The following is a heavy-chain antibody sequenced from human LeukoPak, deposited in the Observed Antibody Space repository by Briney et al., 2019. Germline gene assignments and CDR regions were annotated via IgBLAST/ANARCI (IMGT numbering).Heavy chain of an antibody. Sequence: GASVKVPCKASRYTFTGYYMHWVRQAPGQGLEWMGWINPNSGGTNYAQKFQGRVTMTRDTSISTAYMELSRLKSDDTAVYYCARGYCSSTSCNDAFDIWGQGTMVTVSS. CDR2: INPNSGGT. J-gene: IGHJ3*02. CDR1: RYTFTGYY. D-gene: IGHD2-2*01. CDR3: ARGYCSSTSCNDAFDI. V-gene: IGHV1-2*02.